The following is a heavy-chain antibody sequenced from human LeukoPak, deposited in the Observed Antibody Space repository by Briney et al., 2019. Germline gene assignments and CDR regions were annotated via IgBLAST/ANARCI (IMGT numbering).Heavy chain of an antibody. V-gene: IGHV4-34*01. D-gene: IGHD1-26*01. J-gene: IGHJ5*02. Sequence: SETLSLTCAVYGGSFSGYYWSWIRQPPGKGLEWIGETNHSGSTNYNPSLKSRVTISVDTSKNQFSLKLTSVTAADTAVYYCARGDVGTTAVPFDPWGQGTLVTVSS. CDR1: GGSFSGYY. CDR3: ARGDVGTTAVPFDP. CDR2: TNHSGST.